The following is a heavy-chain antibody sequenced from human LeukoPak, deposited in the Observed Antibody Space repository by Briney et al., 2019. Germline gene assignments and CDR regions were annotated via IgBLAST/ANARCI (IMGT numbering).Heavy chain of an antibody. Sequence: GGSLRLSCAASGFTFSSYGMHWVRQAPGKGLEWVAFIRYDGSNKYYADSVKGRFTISRDNSKNTLYLQMNSLRAEDTAVYYCAEDGRGSSSWFDYWGQGTLVTVSS. D-gene: IGHD6-13*01. CDR1: GFTFSSYG. J-gene: IGHJ4*02. CDR3: AEDGRGSSSWFDY. V-gene: IGHV3-30*02. CDR2: IRYDGSNK.